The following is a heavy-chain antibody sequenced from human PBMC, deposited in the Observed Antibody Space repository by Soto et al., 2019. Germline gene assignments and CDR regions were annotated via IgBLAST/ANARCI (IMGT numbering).Heavy chain of an antibody. CDR2: IYHSGST. D-gene: IGHD2-15*01. CDR3: ARAVGGRVGYFDY. J-gene: IGHJ4*02. CDR1: GGSISSGGYS. V-gene: IGHV4-30-2*01. Sequence: QLQLQESGSGLVKPSQTLYLTCAVSGGSISSGGYSWRWIRQPPGKGLEWIGYIYHSGSTYYNPSLKSRVTISVDRSKNQFSLKLSSVTAADTAGYYCARAVGGRVGYFDYWGQGTVVSVSS.